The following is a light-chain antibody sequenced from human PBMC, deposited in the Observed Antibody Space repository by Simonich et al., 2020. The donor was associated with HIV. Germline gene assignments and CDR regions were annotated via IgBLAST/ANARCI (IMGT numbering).Light chain of an antibody. Sequence: QSALTQPASVSGSPGQSITISCTGTSSDVGEYNYVSWYQQHPGKAPKLMICEGSKRPSGVSDLFSGSKSGNTASLTISGLQAEDEADYYCCSYASTRSYVFGTGTKVTVL. CDR1: SSDVGEYNY. J-gene: IGLJ1*01. CDR3: CSYASTRSYV. V-gene: IGLV2-23*01. CDR2: EGS.